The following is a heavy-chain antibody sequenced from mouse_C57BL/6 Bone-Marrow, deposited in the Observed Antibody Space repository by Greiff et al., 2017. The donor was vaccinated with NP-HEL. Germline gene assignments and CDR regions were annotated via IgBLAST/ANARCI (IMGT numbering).Heavy chain of an antibody. J-gene: IGHJ2*01. CDR3: TRDPCQGTVVENYFDY. D-gene: IGHD1-1*01. Sequence: DVHLVESGEGLVKPGGSLKLSCAASGFTFSSYAMSWVRQTPEKRLEWVAYISSGGDYIYYADTVKGRFTISRDNARNTLYLQMSSLKSEDTAMYYCTRDPCQGTVVENYFDYWGQGTTLTVSS. V-gene: IGHV5-9-1*02. CDR2: ISSGGDYI. CDR1: GFTFSSYA.